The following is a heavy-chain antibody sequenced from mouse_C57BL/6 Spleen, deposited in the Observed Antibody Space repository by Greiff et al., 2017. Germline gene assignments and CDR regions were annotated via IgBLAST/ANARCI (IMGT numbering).Heavy chain of an antibody. V-gene: IGHV5-12*01. Sequence: EVKLVESGGGLVQPGGSLKLSCAASGFTFSDYYMYWVRQTPETRLEWVAYISNGGGSTYYPDTVKGRFTISRDNAKNTLYLQMSRLKSEDTAMYYCARLIYYGNYWYFDVWGTGTTVTVSS. CDR1: GFTFSDYY. CDR3: ARLIYYGNYWYFDV. J-gene: IGHJ1*03. CDR2: ISNGGGST. D-gene: IGHD2-1*01.